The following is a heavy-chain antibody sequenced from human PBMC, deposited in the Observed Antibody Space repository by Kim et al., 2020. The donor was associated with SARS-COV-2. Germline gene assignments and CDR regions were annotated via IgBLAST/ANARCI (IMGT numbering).Heavy chain of an antibody. CDR1: GFTFTGYA. D-gene: IGHD2-21*01. CDR3: MKGGWGSIWDH. V-gene: IGHV3-23*01. J-gene: IGHJ4*02. CDR2: IDGSDGTT. Sequence: GSLRLSCTTSGFTFTGYAMSWVRQAPGKGLEWVSSIDGSDGTTYYVDSVKGRFTISRDNSKNTLYLQISTLRADDTAVYYCMKGGWGSIWDHWGQGTLVTVSS.